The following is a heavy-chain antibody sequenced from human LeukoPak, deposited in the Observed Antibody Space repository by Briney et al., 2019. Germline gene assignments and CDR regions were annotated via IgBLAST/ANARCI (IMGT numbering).Heavy chain of an antibody. Sequence: GEPLKISCKGSGYSFTSYWIGWVRQMPGKGLEWMGIIYPGDSDTRYSPSFQGQVTISADKSISTAYLQWSSLKASDTAMYYCARRGYYYGSGSYIHFDYWGQGTLVTVSS. CDR3: ARRGYYYGSGSYIHFDY. D-gene: IGHD3-10*01. J-gene: IGHJ4*02. CDR1: GYSFTSYW. V-gene: IGHV5-51*01. CDR2: IYPGDSDT.